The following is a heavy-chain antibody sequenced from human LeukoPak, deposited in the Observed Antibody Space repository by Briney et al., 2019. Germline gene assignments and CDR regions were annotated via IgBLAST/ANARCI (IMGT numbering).Heavy chain of an antibody. CDR2: INPNSGGT. CDR3: ARDNDILTGYDY. V-gene: IGHV1-2*02. D-gene: IGHD3-9*01. CDR1: GYTFTGNY. J-gene: IGHJ4*02. Sequence: ASVKVSCKASGYTFTGNYMHWVRQAPGQGLEWMGWINPNSGGTNYAQRFQGRVTMTRGTSISTAYMELSRLRSDDTAVYYCARDNDILTGYDYWGQGTLVTVSS.